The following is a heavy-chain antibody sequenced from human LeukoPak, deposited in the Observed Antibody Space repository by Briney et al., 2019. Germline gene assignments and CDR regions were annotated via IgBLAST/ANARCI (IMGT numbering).Heavy chain of an antibody. CDR3: ARANDFWSGYLS. D-gene: IGHD3-3*01. J-gene: IGHJ4*02. Sequence: SVKVSCKASGGTFSSYAISWVRQAPGQGLEWMGGIIPIFGTANYAQKFQGRVTITADKSTSTAYMELSSLRSEDTAVYYCARANDFWSGYLSWGQGTLVTVSS. V-gene: IGHV1-69*06. CDR2: IIPIFGTA. CDR1: GGTFSSYA.